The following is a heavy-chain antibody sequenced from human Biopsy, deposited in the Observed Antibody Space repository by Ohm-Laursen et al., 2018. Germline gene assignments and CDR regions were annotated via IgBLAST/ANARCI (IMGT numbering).Heavy chain of an antibody. D-gene: IGHD3-10*01. V-gene: IGHV3-33*03. CDR1: GFTFSNYG. CDR3: ARWYGDLFYYYNGMDV. CDR2: IWYDGRNQ. J-gene: IGHJ6*02. Sequence: SLRLSCAASGFTFSNYGMHWVRQAPGKRLEWVAVIWYDGRNQYYADSVKGRVTISRDNANNSVSLQMNNLRVDDTAVYYCARWYGDLFYYYNGMDVWGQGTTVTVSS.